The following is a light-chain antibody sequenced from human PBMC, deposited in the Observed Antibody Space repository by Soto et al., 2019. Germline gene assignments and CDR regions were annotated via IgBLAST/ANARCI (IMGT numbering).Light chain of an antibody. CDR1: QSVLYSSNNKNY. CDR2: WAS. CDR3: EQYYSTPLYT. Sequence: DIVVTPSPDSLAVSLGERATINCKSSQSVLYSSNNKNYLAWYQQKPGQPPKLLIYWASTRESGVPDRFSGSGSGTDFTLTISSLQAEDVAVYYCEQYYSTPLYTFGQGTKLEIK. V-gene: IGKV4-1*01. J-gene: IGKJ2*01.